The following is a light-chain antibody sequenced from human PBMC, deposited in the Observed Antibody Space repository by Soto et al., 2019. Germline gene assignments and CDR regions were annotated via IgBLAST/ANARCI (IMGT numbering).Light chain of an antibody. J-gene: IGKJ4*01. Sequence: EIVLTHSPATLSLSPGERATLSCRASQNIATFLAWYQQKPGQAPRLLIYDASNRATGIPARFSGSGSGTDFTLTISSLEPEDSALYYCQQRSNWPPTFGGGTQVEIK. CDR3: QQRSNWPPT. CDR1: QNIATF. CDR2: DAS. V-gene: IGKV3-11*01.